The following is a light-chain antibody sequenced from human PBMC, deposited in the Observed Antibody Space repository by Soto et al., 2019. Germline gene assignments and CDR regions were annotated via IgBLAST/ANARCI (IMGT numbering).Light chain of an antibody. J-gene: IGKJ1*01. Sequence: DIQMTQSPASLSASVGDRVTITCRASQSIRTYLNWYQQKPGKAPNLLIYTVSNLQSGVSSRFTGSGSGTDITLTISSLQPEDFATYFCQQSYSTPWTFGQGTKVEIE. CDR2: TVS. V-gene: IGKV1-39*01. CDR3: QQSYSTPWT. CDR1: QSIRTY.